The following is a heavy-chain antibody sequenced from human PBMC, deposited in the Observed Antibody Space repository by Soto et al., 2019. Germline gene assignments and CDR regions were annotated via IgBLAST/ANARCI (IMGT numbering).Heavy chain of an antibody. CDR2: ISSTSTYI. J-gene: IGHJ4*02. CDR3: ARDLMHGAFKP. Sequence: EMQLVESGGGLVKPGGSLRLSCAASGFTFSTYSMNWVRQAPGKGLEWVASISSTSTYIYYADSLRGRFTISRDNAERSLSLQMNSLRAEYTAVYYCARDLMHGAFKPRGQRTLVTVSS. V-gene: IGHV3-21*01. D-gene: IGHD2-8*01. CDR1: GFTFSTYS.